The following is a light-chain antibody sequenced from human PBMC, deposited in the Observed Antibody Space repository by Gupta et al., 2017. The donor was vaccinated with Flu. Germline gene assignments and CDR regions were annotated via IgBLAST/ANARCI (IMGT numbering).Light chain of an antibody. V-gene: IGLV1-36*01. CDR2: YDE. CDR3: ATWDDSLNGRV. CDR1: TSNIGNNA. J-gene: IGLJ3*02. Sequence: QSVLTQPPSVSEDPRQRVTISCSGSTSNIGNNAVNWYQQLPGKAPKLLIYYDELLPSGVSDRFSGSKSGTSASLAISGLQSEDEADYYCATWDDSLNGRVFGGGTKLTVL.